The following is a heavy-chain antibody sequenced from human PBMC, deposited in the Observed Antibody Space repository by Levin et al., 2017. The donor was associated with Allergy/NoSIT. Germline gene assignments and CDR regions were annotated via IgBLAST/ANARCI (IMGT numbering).Heavy chain of an antibody. CDR2: ISYDGSDT. Sequence: GGSLRLSCAASGFSFRSFGMHWARQSPGKGLEWLAVISYDGSDTYYADSVKGRFTISRDNSKNTLYLQMNSLRGEDAAVYYCAKDVVFGTSSWALDFWGQGILVTVSS. V-gene: IGHV3-30*18. D-gene: IGHD2-2*01. CDR3: AKDVVFGTSSWALDF. J-gene: IGHJ4*02. CDR1: GFSFRSFG.